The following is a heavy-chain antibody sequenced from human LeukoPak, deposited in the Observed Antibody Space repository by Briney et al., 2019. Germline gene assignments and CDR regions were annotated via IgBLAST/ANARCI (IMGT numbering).Heavy chain of an antibody. D-gene: IGHD3/OR15-3a*01. CDR1: GFTVSSNY. CDR2: IYGGGST. Sequence: GGSLRLSCAASGFTVSSNYMSWVRQAPGKGLEWVSVIYGGGSTYYADSVKGRFTISRDNSKSTVYLQMNSLRAEDAAVYYCARGRTGNYYVDYWGQGTLVTVSS. V-gene: IGHV3-53*01. CDR3: ARGRTGNYYVDY. J-gene: IGHJ4*02.